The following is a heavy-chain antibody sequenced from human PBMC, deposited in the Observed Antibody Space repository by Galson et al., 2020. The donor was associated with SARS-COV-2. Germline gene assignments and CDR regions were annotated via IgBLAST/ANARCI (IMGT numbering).Heavy chain of an antibody. CDR2: ISGSGGST. CDR1: GFSFNIHA. V-gene: IGHV3-23*01. D-gene: IGHD3-22*01. Sequence: GESLKISCAASGFSFNIHAMTWVRQVPGKGLEWVSGISGSGGSTYYADSVKGRFTISRDNSKNNLYLQMDSLRAEDTAVYYCAKELEYFDSSGNYPPRQGAYDVWGQGTMVTVSS. CDR3: AKELEYFDSSGNYPPRQGAYDV. J-gene: IGHJ3*01.